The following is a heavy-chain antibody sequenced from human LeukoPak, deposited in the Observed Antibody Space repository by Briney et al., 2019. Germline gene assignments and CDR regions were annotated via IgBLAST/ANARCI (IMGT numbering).Heavy chain of an antibody. V-gene: IGHV3-30-3*01. CDR2: IPYSGNNK. CDR1: GFNFNTH. CDR3: ARDGTIFGVVIIRNWFDP. J-gene: IGHJ5*02. D-gene: IGHD3-3*01. Sequence: GGSLRLSCAASGFNFNTHMHWVRQAPGKGLEWVATIPYSGNNKYYADSVKGRFTISRDNSKNTLYLQMDSLRSEDTAVYYCARDGTIFGVVIIRNWFDPWGQGTLVTVSS.